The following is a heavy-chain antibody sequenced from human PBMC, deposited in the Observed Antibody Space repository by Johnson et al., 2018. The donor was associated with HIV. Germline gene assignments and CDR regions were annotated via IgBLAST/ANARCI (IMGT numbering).Heavy chain of an antibody. V-gene: IGHV3-30*04. CDR2: ISYDGSNK. CDR1: GFTFSSYA. J-gene: IGHJ3*02. CDR3: ARGRGRIAADAFDI. D-gene: IGHD6-13*01. Sequence: QVQLVESGGGVVQPGRSLRLSCAASGFTFSSYAMHWVRQAPGKGLEWVAVISYDGSNKYYADSVKGRFTISRDNSKNTLYLQMNSLRAEDTAVYYCARGRGRIAADAFDIWGQGTMVTVSS.